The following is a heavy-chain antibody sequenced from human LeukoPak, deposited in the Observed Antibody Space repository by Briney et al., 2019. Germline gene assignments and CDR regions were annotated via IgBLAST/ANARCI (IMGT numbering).Heavy chain of an antibody. V-gene: IGHV3-21*01. CDR1: GFTFSSYA. D-gene: IGHD4-17*01. Sequence: GGSLRLSCAASGFTFSSYAMSWVRQAPGKGLEWVSSISSSSSYIYYADSVKGRFTISRDNAKNSLYLQMNSLRAEDTAVYYCARDRSGDYLIDYWGQGTLVTVSS. CDR3: ARDRSGDYLIDY. J-gene: IGHJ4*02. CDR2: ISSSSSYI.